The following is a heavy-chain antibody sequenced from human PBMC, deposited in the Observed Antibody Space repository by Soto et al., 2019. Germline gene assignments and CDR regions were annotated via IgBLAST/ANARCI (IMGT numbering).Heavy chain of an antibody. J-gene: IGHJ5*02. CDR1: GFTFSSYS. Sequence: LRLSCAASGFTFSSYSMNWVRQAPGKGLEWVSSISSSSSYIYYADSVKGRFTISRDNAKNSLYLQMNSLRAEDTAVYYCARDSEYSSGWTRFDPWGQGTLVTVSS. D-gene: IGHD6-19*01. CDR2: ISSSSSYI. CDR3: ARDSEYSSGWTRFDP. V-gene: IGHV3-21*01.